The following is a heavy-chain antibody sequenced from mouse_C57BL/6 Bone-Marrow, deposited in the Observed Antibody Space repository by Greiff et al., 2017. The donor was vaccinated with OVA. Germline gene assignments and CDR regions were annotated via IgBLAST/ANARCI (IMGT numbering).Heavy chain of an antibody. D-gene: IGHD1-1*01. CDR2: IYPRSGNT. J-gene: IGHJ2*01. CDR1: GYTFTSYG. CDR3: ARWGFYYGSSYVGYFDY. Sequence: VQLQQSGAELARPGASVKLSCKASGYTFTSYGISWVKQRTGQGLEWIGEIYPRSGNTYYNEKFKGKATLTADKSSSTAYMELRSLTSEDSAVYFCARWGFYYGSSYVGYFDYWGQGTTLTVSS. V-gene: IGHV1-81*01.